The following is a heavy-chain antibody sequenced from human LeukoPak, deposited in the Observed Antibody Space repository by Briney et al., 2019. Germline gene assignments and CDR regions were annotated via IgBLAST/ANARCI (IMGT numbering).Heavy chain of an antibody. J-gene: IGHJ4*02. CDR3: ARDLATYYDFWSAYSTFGF. Sequence: ASVKVSCKASGYSFSTHWMHWVRQAPGQGLEWMGIINPSGGFTSYAQKLQGRVTVTRDMSTSTVYMELSSLRADDTVVYYCARDLATYYDFWSAYSTFGFWGQGTLVTVSS. D-gene: IGHD3-3*01. CDR1: GYSFSTHW. V-gene: IGHV1-46*01. CDR2: INPSGGFT.